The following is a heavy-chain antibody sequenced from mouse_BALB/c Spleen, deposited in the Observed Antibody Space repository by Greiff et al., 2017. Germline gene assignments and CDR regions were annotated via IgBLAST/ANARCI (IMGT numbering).Heavy chain of an antibody. J-gene: IGHJ2*01. CDR1: GFSLTSYG. CDR3: ARGDYGVAGDFDY. CDR2: IWAGGST. V-gene: IGHV2-9*02. Sequence: VQLQQSGPGLVAPSQSLSITCTVSGFSLTSYGVHWVRQPPGKGLEWLGVIWAGGSTNYNSALMSRLSISKDNSKSQVFLKMNSLQTDDTAMYYCARGDYGVAGDFDYWGQGTTLTVSS. D-gene: IGHD1-1*01.